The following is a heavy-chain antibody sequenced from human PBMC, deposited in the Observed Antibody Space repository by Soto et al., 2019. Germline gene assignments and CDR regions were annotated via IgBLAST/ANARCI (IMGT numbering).Heavy chain of an antibody. CDR2: VIPMFGTA. CDR3: AVGFKLDYYAMDV. V-gene: IGHV1-69*13. Sequence: ASVKVSCKSSGGIFTASAISWVRQAPGQGPEWMGGVIPMFGTANYPQRFQGRVTINADESTNTAYMQLSSLRSEDTAVYFCAVGFKLDYYAMDVWGQGTTVTVSS. J-gene: IGHJ6*02. D-gene: IGHD3-10*01. CDR1: GGIFTASA.